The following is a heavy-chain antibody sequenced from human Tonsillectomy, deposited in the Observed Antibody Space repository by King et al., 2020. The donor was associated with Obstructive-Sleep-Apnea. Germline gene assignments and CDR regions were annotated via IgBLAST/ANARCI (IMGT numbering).Heavy chain of an antibody. CDR3: ARGRNGYAFDI. D-gene: IGHD2-8*01. V-gene: IGHV4-30-2*01. Sequence: LQLQESGSGLVKPSQTLSLTCAVSGGSISSGGYSWSWIRQPPGKGLEWIGYIYHSGSTYYNPSLKSRVTISVDRSKNQFSLKLSSVTAADTAVYYCARGRNGYAFDIWGQGTMVTVSS. J-gene: IGHJ3*02. CDR1: GGSISSGGYS. CDR2: IYHSGST.